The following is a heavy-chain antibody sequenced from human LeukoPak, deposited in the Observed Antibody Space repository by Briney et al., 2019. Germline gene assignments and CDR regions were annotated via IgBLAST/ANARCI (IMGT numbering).Heavy chain of an antibody. J-gene: IGHJ1*01. CDR2: ISGSGGRT. D-gene: IGHD6-19*01. Sequence: GGSLRLSCAASGFTFSSYNMNWVRQAPGKGLEWVSVISGSGGRTYYADSVKGRFTISRDNSKNTLYLQMNSLRPEDTAVYYCARGGKIALAGTRSPQYFQHWGQGTLVTVSS. V-gene: IGHV3-23*01. CDR3: ARGGKIALAGTRSPQYFQH. CDR1: GFTFSSYN.